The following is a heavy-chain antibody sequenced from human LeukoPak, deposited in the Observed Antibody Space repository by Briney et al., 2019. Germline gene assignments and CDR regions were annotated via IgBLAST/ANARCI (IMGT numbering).Heavy chain of an antibody. CDR1: GGSITSYH. V-gene: IGHV4-4*07. Sequence: SGTLSLTCFVSGGSITSYHWRWIRQPAGKGLEWIGQIHTSGSTNYNPSLKSRVAMSIDTSKNQFSLELSSVTAADTSVYYCAGRAQTTGWSFDYWGQGALVTVSS. CDR2: IHTSGST. CDR3: AGRAQTTGWSFDY. J-gene: IGHJ4*02. D-gene: IGHD6-19*01.